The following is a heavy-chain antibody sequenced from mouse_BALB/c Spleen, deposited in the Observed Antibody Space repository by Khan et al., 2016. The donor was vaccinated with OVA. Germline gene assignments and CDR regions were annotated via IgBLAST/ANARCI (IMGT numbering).Heavy chain of an antibody. CDR3: VRGRAY. Sequence: VQLQESGPGLVKPSQSLSLTCTVTGYSITSDYAWNWIRQFPGNKLEWMGYISYSGRTSYIPSLKSRISITRDTSKNQFFLQLNSVTTEDTATYYCVRGRAYWGQGTLVTVSA. CDR1: GYSITSDYA. J-gene: IGHJ3*01. V-gene: IGHV3-2*02. D-gene: IGHD3-3*01. CDR2: ISYSGRT.